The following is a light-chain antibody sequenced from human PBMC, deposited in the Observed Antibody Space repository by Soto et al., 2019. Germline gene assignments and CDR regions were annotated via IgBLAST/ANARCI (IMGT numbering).Light chain of an antibody. J-gene: IGKJ1*01. CDR1: QSLLHSDGYNY. CDR3: MQARSGWT. CDR2: LGS. Sequence: IVMTQSPLSLPVTPGEPASISCRSSQSLLHSDGYNYLDWYLQKPGQSPQLLIYLGSNRASGVPDRFSDSGSGTDFTLKISRVEAEDVGIYYCMQARSGWTFGQGTKVEIK. V-gene: IGKV2-28*01.